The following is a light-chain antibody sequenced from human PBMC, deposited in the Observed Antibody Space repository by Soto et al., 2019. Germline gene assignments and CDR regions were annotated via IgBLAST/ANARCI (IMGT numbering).Light chain of an antibody. Sequence: DIQMTQSPSSLSASVGDRVTITCRASQSISSYLNWYQQKPGKAPKLLIYAASSLQSGVPSRFSGSGYGTDFTLTISSLQHEDFATYYCQQSYSTLYPFGQGTKVDIK. CDR2: AAS. CDR1: QSISSY. CDR3: QQSYSTLYP. V-gene: IGKV1-39*01. J-gene: IGKJ2*01.